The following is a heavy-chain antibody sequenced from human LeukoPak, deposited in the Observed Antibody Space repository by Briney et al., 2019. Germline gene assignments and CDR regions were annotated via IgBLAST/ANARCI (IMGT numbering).Heavy chain of an antibody. D-gene: IGHD3-22*01. CDR3: ARSSGYYFREYYFDY. CDR1: GFTFSSYA. Sequence: GGSLRLSCAASGFTFSSYAMHWVRQAPGMGLEWVAVISYDESNKYYADSVKGRFTISRDNSKNTLYLQMNSLRAEDTAVYYCARSSGYYFREYYFDYWGQGTLVTVSS. J-gene: IGHJ4*02. V-gene: IGHV3-30*14. CDR2: ISYDESNK.